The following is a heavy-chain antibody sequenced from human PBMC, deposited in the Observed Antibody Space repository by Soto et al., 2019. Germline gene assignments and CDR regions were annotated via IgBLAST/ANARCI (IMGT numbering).Heavy chain of an antibody. CDR2: INPSGGST. CDR1: GYTFTSYY. V-gene: IGHV1-46*01. D-gene: IGHD3-22*01. Sequence: QVQLVQSGAEVKKPGASVKVSCKASGYTFTSYYMHWVRKAPGQGLEWMGIINPSGGSTSYAQKFQGRVTMTRDTSTSTVYMELSSLRSEDTAVYYCARTYYYDSSGPTAYGMDVWGQGTTVTVSS. J-gene: IGHJ6*02. CDR3: ARTYYYDSSGPTAYGMDV.